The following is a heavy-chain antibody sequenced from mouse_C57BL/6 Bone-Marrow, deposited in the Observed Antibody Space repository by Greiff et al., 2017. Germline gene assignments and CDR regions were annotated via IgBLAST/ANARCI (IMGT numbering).Heavy chain of an antibody. Sequence: VQLQQSGPVLVKPGPSVKISCKASGFTFTDYYMHWVKQSHGKSLEWIGLVYPYNGGTSYNQKFKGKATLTVDTSSSTAYMELNSLSSEDSAVYYCAREDGWLLRYFDVWGTGTTVTVSS. CDR1: GFTFTDYY. D-gene: IGHD2-3*01. V-gene: IGHV1-36*01. J-gene: IGHJ1*03. CDR2: VYPYNGGT. CDR3: AREDGWLLRYFDV.